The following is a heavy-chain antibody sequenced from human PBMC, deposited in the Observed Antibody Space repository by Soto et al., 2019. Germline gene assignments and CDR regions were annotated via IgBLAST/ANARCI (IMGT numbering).Heavy chain of an antibody. CDR1: GFTFSSYG. CDR3: AKDNTVTPGGMDV. J-gene: IGHJ6*02. CDR2: ISYDGSNK. Sequence: QVQLVESGGGVVQPGRSLRLSCAASGFTFSSYGMHWVRQAPGKGLEWVAVISYDGSNKYYADSVKGRFTISRDNSKNTLYLQMNSLRAEDTAVYYCAKDNTVTPGGMDVWGQGTTVTVSS. V-gene: IGHV3-30*18. D-gene: IGHD4-4*01.